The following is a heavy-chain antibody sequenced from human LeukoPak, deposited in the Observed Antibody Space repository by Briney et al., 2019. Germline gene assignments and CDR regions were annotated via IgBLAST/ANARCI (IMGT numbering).Heavy chain of an antibody. V-gene: IGHV3-15*01. J-gene: IGHJ4*02. CDR2: IKSKTDGGTT. CDR3: TGPARTDY. CDR1: GFTVSSNY. Sequence: PGGSLRLSCAASGFTVSSNYMSWVRQAPGKGLEWVGRIKSKTDGGTTDYAAPVKGRFTISRDDSRNTLYLQMDSLKTEDTAVYYCTGPARTDYWGQGTLVTVSS.